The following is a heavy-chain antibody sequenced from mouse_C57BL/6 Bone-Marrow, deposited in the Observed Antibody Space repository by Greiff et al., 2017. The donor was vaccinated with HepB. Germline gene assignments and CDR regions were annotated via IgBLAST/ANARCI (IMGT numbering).Heavy chain of an antibody. CDR3: ARSYYGSSYPYWYFDV. V-gene: IGHV1-53*01. CDR1: GYTFTSYW. Sequence: QVHVKQSGTELVKPGASVKLSCKASGYTFTSYWMHWVKQRPGQGLEWIGNINPSNGGTNYNEKFKSKATLTVDKSSSTAYMQLSSLTSEDSAVYYCARSYYGSSYPYWYFDVWGTGTTVTVSS. D-gene: IGHD1-1*01. J-gene: IGHJ1*03. CDR2: INPSNGGT.